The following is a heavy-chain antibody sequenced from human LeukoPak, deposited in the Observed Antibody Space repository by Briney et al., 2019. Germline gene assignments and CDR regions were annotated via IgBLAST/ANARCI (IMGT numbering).Heavy chain of an antibody. D-gene: IGHD3-10*01. CDR2: INPSGGST. CDR1: GYTFTGYY. CDR3: ARSVGSYYFDY. V-gene: IGHV1-46*01. J-gene: IGHJ4*02. Sequence: VASVKVSCKASGYTFTGYYMHWVRQAPGQGLEWMGIINPSGGSTSYAQKFQGRVTMTRDMSTSTVYMELSSLRSEDTAVYYCARSVGSYYFDYWGQGTLVTVSS.